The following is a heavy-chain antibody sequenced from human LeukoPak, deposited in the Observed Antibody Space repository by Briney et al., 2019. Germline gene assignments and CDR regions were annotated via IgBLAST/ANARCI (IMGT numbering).Heavy chain of an antibody. D-gene: IGHD2-21*01. Sequence: ASVTVSCKASGYTFTNFGISWVRQAPGQGLEWMGWISGYNDNPNYAQKLQGRVTLTTDTSTSTAYMELRSLRYDDTAVYCCARDDSADWGQGTLVTVSS. CDR1: GYTFTNFG. J-gene: IGHJ4*02. CDR3: ARDDSAD. CDR2: ISGYNDNP. V-gene: IGHV1-18*01.